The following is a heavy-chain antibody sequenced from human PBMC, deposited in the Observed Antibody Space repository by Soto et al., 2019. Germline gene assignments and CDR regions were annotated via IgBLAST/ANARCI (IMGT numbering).Heavy chain of an antibody. CDR2: INPSGGST. CDR1: GYTFTSYY. J-gene: IGHJ6*02. V-gene: IGHV1-46*01. CDR3: ARDLNGSGEKFYYYYGMDV. D-gene: IGHD3-10*01. Sequence: GASVKVSCKASGYTFTSYYMHWVRQAPGQGLEWMGIINPSGGSTIYAQKFRGRVTLTRDTSTSTVYMELSSLRSEDTAVYYCARDLNGSGEKFYYYYGMDVWGQGTTVTVSS.